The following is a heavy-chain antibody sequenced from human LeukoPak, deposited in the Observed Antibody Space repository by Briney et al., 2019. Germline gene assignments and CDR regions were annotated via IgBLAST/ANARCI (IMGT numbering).Heavy chain of an antibody. Sequence: GESLKISCKGSGYSFTSYWIGWVRQMPGKGLEWMGIIYPGDSDTRYSPSFQGQATISADKSISTAYLQWSSLKASDTAMYYCARLPPYHYDSSGYCDYWGQGTLVTVSS. CDR2: IYPGDSDT. V-gene: IGHV5-51*01. CDR3: ARLPPYHYDSSGYCDY. J-gene: IGHJ4*02. CDR1: GYSFTSYW. D-gene: IGHD3-22*01.